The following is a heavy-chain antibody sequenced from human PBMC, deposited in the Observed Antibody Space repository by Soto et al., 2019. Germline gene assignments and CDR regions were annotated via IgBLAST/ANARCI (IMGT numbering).Heavy chain of an antibody. CDR2: ISGSGGST. CDR3: AKVPCFSSSSCPYGMDV. CDR1: GFTFSSYA. J-gene: IGHJ6*02. V-gene: IGHV3-23*01. Sequence: PGGSLRLSCAASGFTFSSYAMNWVRQAPGKGLEWVSGISGSGGSTYYADSVRGRFTISRDNSKNTLYLQMNSLRAEDTAVYYCAKVPCFSSSSCPYGMDVWGQGTTVTVSS. D-gene: IGHD2-2*01.